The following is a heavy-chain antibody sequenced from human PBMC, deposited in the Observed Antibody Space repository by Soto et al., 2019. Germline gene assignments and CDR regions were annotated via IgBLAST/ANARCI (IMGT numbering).Heavy chain of an antibody. D-gene: IGHD3-9*01. CDR1: GYSFTSYW. Sequence: EVQLVQSGAEVKKPGESLKISCKGSGYSFTSYWIGWLRQMPGKGLEWMGIIYPGDSDTRYSPSFQGEVTISADKSISTAYLHWSSLKASDTAMYYCARLGCDWLVEDIEYYFDYWGQGTLVTVAS. V-gene: IGHV5-51*03. J-gene: IGHJ4*02. CDR3: ARLGCDWLVEDIEYYFDY. CDR2: IYPGDSDT.